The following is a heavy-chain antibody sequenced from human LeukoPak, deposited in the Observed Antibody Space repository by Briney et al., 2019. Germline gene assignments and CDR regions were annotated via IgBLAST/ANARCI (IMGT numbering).Heavy chain of an antibody. J-gene: IGHJ4*02. CDR2: INHSGST. CDR1: GGSFSGYY. D-gene: IGHD3-10*01. CDR3: ARVGVIGIYY. Sequence: SETLSLTCAVYGGSFSGYYWNWIRQPPGKGLEWIGEINHSGSTNYNPFLKSRVTISVGTSKNQISLKLISVTAADTAVYYCARVGVIGIYYWGQGTLVTVSS. V-gene: IGHV4-34*01.